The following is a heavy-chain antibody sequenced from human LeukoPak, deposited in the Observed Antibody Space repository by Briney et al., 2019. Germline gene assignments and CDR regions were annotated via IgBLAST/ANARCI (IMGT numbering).Heavy chain of an antibody. D-gene: IGHD3-22*01. J-gene: IGHJ4*02. CDR2: IIPIFGTA. CDR3: AREYDSSGYAFDY. Sequence: ASVKVSCKASGGTFSSYAISWVRQAPGQGLEWMGGIIPIFGTANYAQKFQGRVTITTDEPTSTAYMELSSLRSEDTAVYYCAREYDSSGYAFDYWGQGTLVTVSS. CDR1: GGTFSSYA. V-gene: IGHV1-69*05.